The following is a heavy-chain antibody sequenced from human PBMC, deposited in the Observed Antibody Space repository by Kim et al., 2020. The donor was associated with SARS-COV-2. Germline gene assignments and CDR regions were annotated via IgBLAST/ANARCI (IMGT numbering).Heavy chain of an antibody. D-gene: IGHD3-22*01. V-gene: IGHV4-4*02. CDR2: ISQRGNT. CDR3: AREVWDDTTGYDT. Sequence: SETLSLTCTVSGDSISGLNWWSWVRPPPGKGLEWIGEISQRGNTNHNPSLKSRVAISADKSKNQFFLELTSVTAADMAVYYCAREVWDDTTGYDTWSQGTLVTVSS. CDR1: GDSISGLNW. J-gene: IGHJ4*02.